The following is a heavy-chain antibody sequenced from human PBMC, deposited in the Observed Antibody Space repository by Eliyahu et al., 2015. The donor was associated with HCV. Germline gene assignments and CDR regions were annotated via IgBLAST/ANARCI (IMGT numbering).Heavy chain of an antibody. V-gene: IGHV1-69*01. CDR1: GGTFSTEG. Sequence: QVQLVQSGAEVKKPGSSVKVSCKGSGGTFSTEGSSWVRQAPGQGLEWMGGIIPIFGPAKYAPKFRDRVTITADDSTSTAFLELTGLRSDDTAVYYCARGLGYDNFDFWGQGTLVTVSS. CDR2: IIPIFGPA. CDR3: ARGLGYDNFDF. D-gene: IGHD5-12*01. J-gene: IGHJ4*02.